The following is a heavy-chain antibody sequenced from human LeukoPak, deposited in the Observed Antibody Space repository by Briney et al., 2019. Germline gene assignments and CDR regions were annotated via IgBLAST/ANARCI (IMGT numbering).Heavy chain of an antibody. CDR1: GFTFSTYS. Sequence: PGGSLRLSCAASGFTFSTYSMNWVRQAPGKGLEWVSRINNDGSTTSYADSVKGRFTISRDNAKNTLYLQMNNLRAEDTAVYYCARDLSFGAPYNWFDPWGQGTLVTVSS. CDR3: ARDLSFGAPYNWFDP. J-gene: IGHJ5*02. CDR2: INNDGSTT. V-gene: IGHV3-74*01. D-gene: IGHD3-10*01.